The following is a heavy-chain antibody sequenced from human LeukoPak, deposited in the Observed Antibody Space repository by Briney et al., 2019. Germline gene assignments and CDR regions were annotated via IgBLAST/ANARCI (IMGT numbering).Heavy chain of an antibody. Sequence: ASVKVSCKASGYTFTSYYMHWVRQAPGQGLEWMALINPSGGSTNYAQKFQGRVTMTRDTSTSTVYMELSSLRSEDTAAYYCARDPRPSYDSSDYYYPGDYWGQGTLVTVSS. CDR2: INPSGGST. J-gene: IGHJ4*02. CDR1: GYTFTSYY. D-gene: IGHD3-22*01. V-gene: IGHV1-46*01. CDR3: ARDPRPSYDSSDYYYPGDY.